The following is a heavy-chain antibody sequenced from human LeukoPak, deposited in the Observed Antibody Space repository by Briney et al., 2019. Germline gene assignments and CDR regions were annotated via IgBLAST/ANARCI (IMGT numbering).Heavy chain of an antibody. D-gene: IGHD6-19*01. CDR2: ISSNGGST. Sequence: GGSLRLSCAASGFTFSSYAMHWVRQAPGKGLEYVSAISSNGGSTYYANSVKGRFTISRDNSKNTLYLQMGSLRAEDMAVYYCARERGYSSGWYLDYWGQGTLVTVSS. CDR3: ARERGYSSGWYLDY. V-gene: IGHV3-64*01. CDR1: GFTFSSYA. J-gene: IGHJ4*02.